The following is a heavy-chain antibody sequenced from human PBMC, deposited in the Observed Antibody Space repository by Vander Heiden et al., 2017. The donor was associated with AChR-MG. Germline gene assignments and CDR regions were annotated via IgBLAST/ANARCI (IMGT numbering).Heavy chain of an antibody. CDR3: ARKTVVTPIPYFDY. CDR1: GFTFSSYA. CDR2: ISGSGGST. Sequence: EVQLLESGGGLVQPGGSLRLPCAASGFTFSSYAMSWVRQAPGKGLEWVSAISGSGGSTYYADSVKGRFTISRDNSKNTLYLQMNSLRAEDTAVYYCARKTVVTPIPYFDYWGQGTLVTVSS. J-gene: IGHJ4*02. D-gene: IGHD2-21*02. V-gene: IGHV3-23*01.